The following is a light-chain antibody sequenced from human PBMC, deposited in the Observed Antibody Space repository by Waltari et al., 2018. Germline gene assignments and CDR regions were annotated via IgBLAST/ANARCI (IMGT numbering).Light chain of an antibody. CDR3: ATWDSSLSAGV. J-gene: IGLJ1*01. V-gene: IGLV2-14*01. Sequence: QSALTQPASVSGSPGQSITISCTGTSNDVGGYHHASGYQQHPGKAPKLIIYEVSNRPSGVSNRFSGSKSGNTASLTISGLQAEDEADYYCATWDSSLSAGVFGTGTKVTVL. CDR2: EVS. CDR1: SNDVGGYHH.